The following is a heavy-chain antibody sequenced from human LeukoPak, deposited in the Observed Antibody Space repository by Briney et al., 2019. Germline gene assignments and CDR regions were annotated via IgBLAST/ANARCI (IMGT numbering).Heavy chain of an antibody. Sequence: ASVKVSCKASGYTFTSYAMNWVRQAPGQRLEWMGWINTNTGNPTYAQGFTGRFVFSLDTSVSTAYLQISSLKAEDTAVYYCARELPIKHIVVVTARDDYWGQGTLVTVSS. CDR1: GYTFTSYA. D-gene: IGHD2-21*02. CDR2: INTNTGNP. V-gene: IGHV7-4-1*02. J-gene: IGHJ4*02. CDR3: ARELPIKHIVVVTARDDY.